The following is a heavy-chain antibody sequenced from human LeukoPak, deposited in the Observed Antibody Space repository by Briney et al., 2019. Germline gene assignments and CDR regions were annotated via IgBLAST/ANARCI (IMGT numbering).Heavy chain of an antibody. D-gene: IGHD5-12*01. J-gene: IGHJ4*02. V-gene: IGHV3-74*01. CDR1: GFTFSNHW. Sequence: GGSLRLSCVASGFTFSNHWMHWVRQAPGEGLVWVSRINSDGSSTNYADSVKGRFTISRDNAKNTLELQMNSLRGEDTAVYYCARGRIYSGYDDFDYWGQGILVTVSS. CDR2: INSDGSST. CDR3: ARGRIYSGYDDFDY.